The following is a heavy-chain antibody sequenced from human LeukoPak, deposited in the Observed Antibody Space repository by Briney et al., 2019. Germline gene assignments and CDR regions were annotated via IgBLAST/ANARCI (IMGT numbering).Heavy chain of an antibody. D-gene: IGHD3-22*01. CDR2: ISRSGGST. CDR1: GFTFSSYA. J-gene: IGHJ3*02. Sequence: GGSLRLSCAASGFTFSSYAMSWVRQAPGKWRQWVSAISRSGGSTCFADSVKGRFTISRDNSKNTLYLVMNSLRAEDTAVYYCAKGVSSSGYYPDAFDIWGQGTMVTVSS. V-gene: IGHV3-23*01. CDR3: AKGVSSSGYYPDAFDI.